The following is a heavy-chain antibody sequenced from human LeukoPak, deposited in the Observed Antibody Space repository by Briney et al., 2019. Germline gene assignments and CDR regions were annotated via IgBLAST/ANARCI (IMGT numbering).Heavy chain of an antibody. CDR3: ARGYCSGGGCYTAEYLPH. CDR1: GYTFTNFE. Sequence: GASVKVSCKASGYTFTNFEINWVRQVAGQGLEWMGWMRPNSGETVNVQKFQGRDTMTRDISTSTAYMELTGLRSDDTAVYFCARGYCSGGGCYTAEYLPHWSQGTLVTISS. CDR2: MRPNSGET. V-gene: IGHV1-8*02. D-gene: IGHD2-15*01. J-gene: IGHJ1*01.